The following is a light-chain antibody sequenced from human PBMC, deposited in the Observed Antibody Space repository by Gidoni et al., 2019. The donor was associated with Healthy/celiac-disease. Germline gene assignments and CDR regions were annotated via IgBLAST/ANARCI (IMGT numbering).Light chain of an antibody. CDR2: DAS. Sequence: EILLTQSPATLSLSPAARATLSCRASQIVSRYLAWYQQNPGQAPRLLIYDASNRATGIPARFSGSGSGTDFTLTISSLEPEDFAVYYCQQRSNWPPVYTFGQGTKLEIK. CDR1: QIVSRY. J-gene: IGKJ2*01. V-gene: IGKV3-11*01. CDR3: QQRSNWPPVYT.